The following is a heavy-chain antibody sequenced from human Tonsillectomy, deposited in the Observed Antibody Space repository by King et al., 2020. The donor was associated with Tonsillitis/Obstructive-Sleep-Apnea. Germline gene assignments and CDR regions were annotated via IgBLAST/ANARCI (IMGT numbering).Heavy chain of an antibody. Sequence: QLVQSGAEVKKPGASVKVSCKASGYTFTSYYMHWVRQATGQGLEWMGIINPNGGSTNYAQKFQGRVTMTRDTSTSTVRMELSSLRSEDTAVYYCARDYDYGGNPDHLPFDYWGQGTLVTVSS. V-gene: IGHV1-46*01. J-gene: IGHJ4*02. D-gene: IGHD4-23*01. CDR3: ARDYDYGGNPDHLPFDY. CDR2: INPNGGST. CDR1: GYTFTSYY.